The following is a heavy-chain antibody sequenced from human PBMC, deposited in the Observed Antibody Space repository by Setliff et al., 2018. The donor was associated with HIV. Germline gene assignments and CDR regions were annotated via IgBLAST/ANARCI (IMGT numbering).Heavy chain of an antibody. CDR3: VIVPLYENVYDNIWGSYRPLDY. Sequence: ASVKVSCKASEYTFVDYYMHWVQQAPGKGLEWVGRVDPDDGETIYAEKFQDRLTITADASTDTTYMELSSLRSEDTAVYYCVIVPLYENVYDNIWGSYRPLDYWGQGTLVTVSS. CDR1: EYTFVDYY. D-gene: IGHD3-16*02. J-gene: IGHJ4*02. CDR2: VDPDDGET. V-gene: IGHV1-69-2*01.